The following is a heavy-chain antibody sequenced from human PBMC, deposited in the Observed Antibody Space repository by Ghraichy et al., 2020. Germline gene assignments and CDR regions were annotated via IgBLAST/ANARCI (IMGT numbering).Heavy chain of an antibody. Sequence: SETLSLTCAVYGCSFSGYYLSWIRQPPGKGLEWIWEINHSGSTNYNPSLKSRVTISVDTSKNQFSLKLSSVTAADTAVYCCSSFEGWSSSGWKYDFDYWGQGTLVTVSS. D-gene: IGHD6-19*01. V-gene: IGHV4-34*01. CDR2: INHSGST. J-gene: IGHJ4*02. CDR1: GCSFSGYY. CDR3: SSFEGWSSSGWKYDFDY.